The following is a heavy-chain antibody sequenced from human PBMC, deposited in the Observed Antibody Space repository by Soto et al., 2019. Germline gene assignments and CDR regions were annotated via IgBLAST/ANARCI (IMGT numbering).Heavy chain of an antibody. V-gene: IGHV3-30*18. J-gene: IGHJ4*02. CDR2: ISYDGSNK. CDR1: GFTFSSYG. D-gene: IGHD6-19*01. CDR3: AKDGYRSQWLGEFDY. Sequence: GGSLRLSCAASGFTFSSYGMHWVRQAPGKGLEWVAVISYDGSNKYYADSVKGRFTISRDNSKNTLYLQMNSLRAEDTAVYYCAKDGYRSQWLGEFDYWGQGTLVTVSS.